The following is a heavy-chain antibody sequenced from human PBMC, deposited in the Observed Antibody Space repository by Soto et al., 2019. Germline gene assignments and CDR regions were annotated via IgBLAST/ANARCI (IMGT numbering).Heavy chain of an antibody. J-gene: IGHJ4*02. D-gene: IGHD6-6*01. CDR1: GGSINDFY. Sequence: QVQLQESGPGLVKASETLSLTCTVSGGSINDFYWSWIRQPPGKGLEWMGYIYYSGSTAYNPSPKGRLTISVDTSKNQLSLKLRSVTAADTAVYYCARVGGVAARTFDYWGQGTLVTVSS. CDR3: ARVGGVAARTFDY. V-gene: IGHV4-59*01. CDR2: IYYSGST.